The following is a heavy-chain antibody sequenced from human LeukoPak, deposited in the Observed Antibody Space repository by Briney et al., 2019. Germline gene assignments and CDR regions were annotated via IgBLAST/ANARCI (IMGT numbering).Heavy chain of an antibody. D-gene: IGHD3-22*01. J-gene: IGHJ4*02. CDR3: ARDPPLRDYHDSSGSPDHY. Sequence: ASVKVSCKASGYTFTSYYMHLVRQAPGQGLGWMGIINPSGGSTSYAQKFQGRVTMTRYMSTSTVYMELSSLRSEHTAVYHCARDPPLRDYHDSSGSPDHYWGQGPLLTVPS. CDR2: INPSGGST. V-gene: IGHV1-46*01. CDR1: GYTFTSYY.